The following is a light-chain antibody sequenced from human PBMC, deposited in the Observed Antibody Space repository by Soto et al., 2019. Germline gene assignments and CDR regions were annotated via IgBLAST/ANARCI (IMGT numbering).Light chain of an antibody. CDR2: GNN. CDR1: NSDIGAGYD. V-gene: IGLV1-40*01. CDR3: QSYDSSLSGSV. J-gene: IGLJ3*02. Sequence: QPVLTQPPSVSGAPGQRVTISCTGSNSDIGAGYDVHWYQQLPGTAPKLLIYGNNNRPSGVPGRFSGSRSGTSASLAITGLQAEDEADYYCQSYDSSLSGSVFGGGTQLTVL.